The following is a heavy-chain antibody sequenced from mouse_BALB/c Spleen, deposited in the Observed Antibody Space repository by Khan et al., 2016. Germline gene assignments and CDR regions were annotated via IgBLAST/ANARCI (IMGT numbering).Heavy chain of an antibody. CDR2: INPGSGGT. Sequence: QVQLQQSGAELVRPGTSVKVSCKASGYAFTKYLIEWVKQRPVQGLEWIGVINPGSGGTNYNEKFKGKATLTADKSSSTAYLQLSSLTSDDSAVYFWARADYHGSSGAYWGQGTLVTVSA. D-gene: IGHD1-1*01. V-gene: IGHV1-54*01. CDR3: ARADYHGSSGAY. J-gene: IGHJ3*01. CDR1: GYAFTKYL.